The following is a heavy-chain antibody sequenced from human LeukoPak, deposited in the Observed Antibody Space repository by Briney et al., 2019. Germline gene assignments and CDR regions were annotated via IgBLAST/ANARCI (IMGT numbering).Heavy chain of an antibody. J-gene: IGHJ5*02. CDR2: INPKNGGT. V-gene: IGHV1-2*02. CDR1: GYTFTDYS. Sequence: ASVKVSCKPSGYTFTDYSIHWLRQVPGQGPEWIGWINPKNGGTNYAQTFQGRVTMTRDTSITTAYMELSSLRSEDTAVYYCARDGVAAHNWFDPWGQGTLVTVSS. D-gene: IGHD6-6*01. CDR3: ARDGVAAHNWFDP.